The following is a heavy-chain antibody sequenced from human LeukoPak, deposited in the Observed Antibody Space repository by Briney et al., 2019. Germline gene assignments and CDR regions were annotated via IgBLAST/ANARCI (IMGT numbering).Heavy chain of an antibody. Sequence: SQTLSLTCAISGDTVSSKRAAWNWIRQSPLRGLEWLGRTFYRSKWNNDYAVSVKGRITIKPDTPKNQFSLQLNSVTPEDTAVYYCANLRTGTSDVFDIWGQGTMVTVSS. CDR1: GDTVSSKRAA. J-gene: IGHJ3*02. CDR3: ANLRTGTSDVFDI. CDR2: TFYRSKWNN. D-gene: IGHD2-8*02. V-gene: IGHV6-1*01.